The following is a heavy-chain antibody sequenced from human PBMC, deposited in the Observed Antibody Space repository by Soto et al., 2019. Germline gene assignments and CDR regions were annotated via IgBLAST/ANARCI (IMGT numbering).Heavy chain of an antibody. J-gene: IGHJ4*02. D-gene: IGHD2-21*02. Sequence: QVQLQESGPGLVKPSETLSLTCTVSGGSISSYYWSWIRQPPGKGLEWIGYIYYSGSTNYNPSLKSRVTISVDTSKNQFSLKLSSVTAADTAVYYCARDREDGTAGFDYWGQGTLVTVSS. CDR2: IYYSGST. V-gene: IGHV4-59*01. CDR3: ARDREDGTAGFDY. CDR1: GGSISSYY.